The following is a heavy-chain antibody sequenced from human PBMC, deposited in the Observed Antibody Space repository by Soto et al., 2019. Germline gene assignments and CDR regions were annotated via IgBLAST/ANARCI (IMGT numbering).Heavy chain of an antibody. CDR3: AREGRKPYYGDYVRYFDL. Sequence: GGSLRLSCAASGFTFSSYSMNWVRQAPGKGLEWVSYISSSSSTIYYADSVKGRFTISRDNAKNSLYLQMNSLRAEDTAVYYCAREGRKPYYGDYVRYFDLWGRGTLVTVSS. V-gene: IGHV3-48*01. CDR1: GFTFSSYS. D-gene: IGHD4-17*01. CDR2: ISSSSSTI. J-gene: IGHJ2*01.